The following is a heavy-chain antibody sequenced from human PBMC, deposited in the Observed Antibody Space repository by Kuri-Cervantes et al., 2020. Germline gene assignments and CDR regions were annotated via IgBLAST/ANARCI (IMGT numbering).Heavy chain of an antibody. V-gene: IGHV3-21*01. J-gene: IGHJ6*03. D-gene: IGHD3-3*01. Sequence: GESLKISCAASGFTLSDYDINWVRQAPGKGLEWVSSITRSSSYIYYADSMKGRLTISRDNAKNSLYLQMNSLRAGDTAVYYCARISKYYDFWSGSDHYYMDVWGKGTTVTVSS. CDR3: ARISKYYDFWSGSDHYYMDV. CDR1: GFTLSDYD. CDR2: ITRSSSYI.